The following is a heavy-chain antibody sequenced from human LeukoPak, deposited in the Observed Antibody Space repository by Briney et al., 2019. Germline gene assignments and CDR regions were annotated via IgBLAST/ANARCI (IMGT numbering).Heavy chain of an antibody. Sequence: SETLSLTCAVSGGSISSGGYSWSWIRQPPGKGLEWIGYIYHSGSTYYNPSLKSRVTISVDRSKNQFSLKLSSVTAADTAVYYCARIYYGSGIVAFDIWGQGTMDTVSS. CDR1: GGSISSGGYS. CDR2: IYHSGST. CDR3: ARIYYGSGIVAFDI. D-gene: IGHD3-10*01. J-gene: IGHJ3*02. V-gene: IGHV4-30-2*01.